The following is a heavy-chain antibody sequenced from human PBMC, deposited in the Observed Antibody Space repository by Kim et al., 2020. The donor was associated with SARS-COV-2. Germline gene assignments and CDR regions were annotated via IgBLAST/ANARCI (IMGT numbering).Heavy chain of an antibody. Sequence: GESLKISCKGSGYSFTSYWISWVRQMPGKGLEWMGRIDPSDSYTNYSPSFQGHVTISADKSISTAYLQWSSLKASDTAMYYCASPLLGINGSHVAPHAFDIWGQGTMVTVSS. CDR2: IDPSDSYT. CDR1: GYSFTSYW. D-gene: IGHD1-20*01. CDR3: ASPLLGINGSHVAPHAFDI. V-gene: IGHV5-10-1*01. J-gene: IGHJ3*02.